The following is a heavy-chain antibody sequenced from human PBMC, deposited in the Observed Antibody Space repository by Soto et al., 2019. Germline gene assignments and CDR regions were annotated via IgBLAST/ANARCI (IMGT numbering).Heavy chain of an antibody. J-gene: IGHJ4*02. CDR1: GFTFGGYA. D-gene: IGHD2-8*01. V-gene: IGHV3-49*04. CDR2: IRSKAYGGTT. CDR3: TAGKLYPSLDFDY. Sequence: GGSLSLSCTASGFTFGGYAMSWVRHAPGKGLEWVGFIRSKAYGGTTEYAASVKGRFAISRDDSKCIAYLQMNSLKTEDTAVYYCTAGKLYPSLDFDYWGQGTLVTVSS.